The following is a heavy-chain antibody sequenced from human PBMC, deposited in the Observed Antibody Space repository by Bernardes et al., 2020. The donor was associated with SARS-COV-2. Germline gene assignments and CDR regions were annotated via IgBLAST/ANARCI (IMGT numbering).Heavy chain of an antibody. Sequence: SETLSLTCTVSGGSISSSSYYWGWIRQPPGKGLEWIGSIYYSGSTYYNPSLKSRVTISVDTSKNQFSLKLSSVTAADTAVYYCAREGVLRFLEWLLSSNWFDPWGQGTLVTVSA. D-gene: IGHD3-3*01. J-gene: IGHJ5*02. V-gene: IGHV4-39*07. CDR2: IYYSGST. CDR1: GGSISSSSYY. CDR3: AREGVLRFLEWLLSSNWFDP.